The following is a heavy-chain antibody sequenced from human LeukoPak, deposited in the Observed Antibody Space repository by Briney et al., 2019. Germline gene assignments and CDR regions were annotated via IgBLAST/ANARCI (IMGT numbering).Heavy chain of an antibody. Sequence: GRSLSLSCAASGFRFEHYAIHWVRQVPGKGLAWVAGISWTGRIIGYADSVKGRFIISRDNANTSLHLQMNSLRAEDMAFYFCVKDFGKTGDGDYFDGWGQRTRVTVSS. CDR2: ISWTGRII. J-gene: IGHJ4*02. V-gene: IGHV3-9*03. CDR3: VKDFGKTGDGDYFDG. D-gene: IGHD7-27*01. CDR1: GFRFEHYA.